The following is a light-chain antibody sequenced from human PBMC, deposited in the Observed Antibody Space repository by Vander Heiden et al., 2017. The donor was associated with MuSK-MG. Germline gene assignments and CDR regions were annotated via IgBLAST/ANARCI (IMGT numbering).Light chain of an antibody. CDR2: DVS. Sequence: QSALPQPASVSGSPGQSITISCTGTSSDVGGYNYVSWYQQHPGKAPKLMIYDVSNRPSGVSNRVSGSKSGNTASLNISGLQAEDEADYYCSSYTSSSTFVFGGGTKLTVL. V-gene: IGLV2-14*01. CDR3: SSYTSSSTFV. CDR1: SSDVGGYNY. J-gene: IGLJ2*01.